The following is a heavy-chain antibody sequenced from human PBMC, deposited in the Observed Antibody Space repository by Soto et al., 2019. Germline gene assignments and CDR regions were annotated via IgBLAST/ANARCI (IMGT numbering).Heavy chain of an antibody. Sequence: QEELVESGGGVVQPGRSLRLSCAASGFTFSGFGMHWVRQAPGKGLEWVAVISYDGTNEIYADSVKGRFSVSRDNSKNMVNLKMTGLGEGARPRYYCGGGGKREGESPPPGNFWGKGTLVTVSS. D-gene: IGHD3-16*01. J-gene: IGHJ1*01. CDR2: ISYDGTNE. V-gene: IGHV3-30*03. CDR1: GFTFSGFG. CDR3: GGGGKREGESPPPGNF.